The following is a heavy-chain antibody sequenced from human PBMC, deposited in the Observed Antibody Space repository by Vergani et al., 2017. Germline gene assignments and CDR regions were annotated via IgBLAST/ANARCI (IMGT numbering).Heavy chain of an antibody. Sequence: QVQVVQSGAEVKKSGASVKVSCKTSGYTFSNYYMHWVRQAPGQGIEWMGIINPSGGHTNYAQQFQGRVTMTRDTSTSTVYMELSSLRSEDTAIYYCARGDYGILTGYRYWGQGTMVTVSA. CDR1: GYTFSNYY. V-gene: IGHV1-46*03. J-gene: IGHJ4*02. D-gene: IGHD3-9*01. CDR2: INPSGGHT. CDR3: ARGDYGILTGYRY.